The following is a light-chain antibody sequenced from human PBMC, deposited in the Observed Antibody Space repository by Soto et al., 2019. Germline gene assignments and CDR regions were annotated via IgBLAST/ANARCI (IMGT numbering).Light chain of an antibody. CDR2: GAS. CDR1: QSVSSSH. J-gene: IGKJ2*01. CDR3: QQSGDSPRYT. Sequence: EIVSTKSPGTLSSSPGERATLSCRASQSVSSSHLAWYQQKHGQAPRLLIYGASSRATGIPDRFSGSGSGTDFTLTISRLEPEDFAVYLCQQSGDSPRYTFGKGTKLEI. V-gene: IGKV3-20*01.